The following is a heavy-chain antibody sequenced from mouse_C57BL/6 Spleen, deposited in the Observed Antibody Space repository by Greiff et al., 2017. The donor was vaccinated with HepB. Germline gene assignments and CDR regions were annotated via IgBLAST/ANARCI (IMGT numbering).Heavy chain of an antibody. V-gene: IGHV5-6*01. J-gene: IGHJ4*01. CDR3: ARDSMGAMDY. Sequence: EVQGVESGGDLVKPGGSLKLSCAASGFTFSSYGMSWVRQTPDKRLEWVATISSGGSYTYYPDSVKGRFTISRDNAKNTLYLQMSSLKSEDTAMYYCARDSMGAMDYWGQGTSVTVSS. CDR2: ISSGGSYT. CDR1: GFTFSSYG.